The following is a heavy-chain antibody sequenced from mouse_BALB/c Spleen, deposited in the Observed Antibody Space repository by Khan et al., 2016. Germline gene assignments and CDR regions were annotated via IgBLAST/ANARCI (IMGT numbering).Heavy chain of an antibody. CDR2: INTYSGES. CDR3: ARYRYYYGSSRYFDV. Sequence: QMQLVQSGPELVQPGKTLKLSCKASGYTFTNYGINWVKQAPGKGLKWMGWINTYSGESTYADDFKGRFAFSLETSANTAYLQINNLNNEDRATYSCARYRYYYGSSRYFDVWGAGTTVTVSS. D-gene: IGHD1-1*01. CDR1: GYTFTNYG. J-gene: IGHJ1*01. V-gene: IGHV9-1*02.